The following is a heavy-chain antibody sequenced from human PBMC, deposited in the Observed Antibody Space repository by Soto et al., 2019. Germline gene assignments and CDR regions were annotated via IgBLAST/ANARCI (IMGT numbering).Heavy chain of an antibody. CDR2: IWYDGSNE. V-gene: IGHV3-33*06. Sequence: GGSLRLSCAASGFTFSNYGMHWVRQAPGKGLEWVAVIWYDGSNEYYADSVKGRFTISRDNSKNTLYLQMNSLRAEDTALYYCTKRRSARPGFDAFDLWGQGTMVTVSS. CDR1: GFTFSNYG. J-gene: IGHJ3*01. CDR3: TKRRSARPGFDAFDL.